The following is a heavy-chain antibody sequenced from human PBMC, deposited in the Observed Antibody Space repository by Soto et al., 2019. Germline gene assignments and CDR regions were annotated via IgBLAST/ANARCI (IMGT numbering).Heavy chain of an antibody. D-gene: IGHD6-13*01. CDR1: GFTLSDYA. CDR2: ISGSGDST. CDR3: AKAYSNSWPNDWFDP. Sequence: GGSLRLSCAASGFTLSDYAMTWVRQGPGKGLEWVSAISGSGDSTYYTDSVKGRFTISRDNSKNTLYLQMNSLRAEDTAVYYCAKAYSNSWPNDWFDPWGQGTLVTVSS. J-gene: IGHJ5*02. V-gene: IGHV3-23*01.